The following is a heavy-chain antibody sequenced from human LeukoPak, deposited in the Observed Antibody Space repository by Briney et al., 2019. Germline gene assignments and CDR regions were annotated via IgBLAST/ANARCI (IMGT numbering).Heavy chain of an antibody. CDR1: GFSFDDYA. V-gene: IGHV3-9*01. CDR2: ISWNSGSM. J-gene: IGHJ5*02. D-gene: IGHD6-13*01. CDR3: AKAGFSSSWSKPDNWFDP. Sequence: PGGSLRLSCAASGFSFDDYAMHWVRQAPGKGLEWVAGISWNSGSMDYVDSVKGRFTISRDNSKNTLYLQMNSLRAEDTAVYFCAKAGFSSSWSKPDNWFDPWGQGTLVTVSS.